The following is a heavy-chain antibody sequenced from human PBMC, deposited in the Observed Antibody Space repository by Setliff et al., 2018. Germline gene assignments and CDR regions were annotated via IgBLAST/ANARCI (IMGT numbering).Heavy chain of an antibody. CDR1: GGSISTHY. J-gene: IGHJ6*03. CDR3: ARDRATMVRGVISYFYYYMDV. CDR2: IFYSGNT. Sequence: LSLTCTVSGGSISTHYWSWIRQPPGKGLEWIGYIFYSGNTNYNPSLKSRVAISVDSSKNQFFLKLSSVTAADTAVYYCARDRATMVRGVISYFYYYMDVWGGGTTVTVSS. V-gene: IGHV4-59*11. D-gene: IGHD3-10*01.